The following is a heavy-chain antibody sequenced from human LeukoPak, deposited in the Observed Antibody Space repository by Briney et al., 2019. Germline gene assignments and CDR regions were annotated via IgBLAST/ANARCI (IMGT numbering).Heavy chain of an antibody. CDR1: GFTFSNAW. V-gene: IGHV3-15*01. CDR3: TTQTDYDFWSGYYGDFDY. CDR2: IKSKTDGGTT. Sequence: GGSLRLSCAASGFTFSNAWMSWVRQAPGKGLEWVSRIKSKTDGGTTDYAAPVKGRFTISRDDSKNTLYLQMNSLKTEDTAVYYCTTQTDYDFWSGYYGDFDYWGQGTLVTVSS. J-gene: IGHJ4*02. D-gene: IGHD3-3*01.